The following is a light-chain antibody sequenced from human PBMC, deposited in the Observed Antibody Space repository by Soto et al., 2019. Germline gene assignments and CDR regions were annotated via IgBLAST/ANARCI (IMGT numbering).Light chain of an antibody. CDR1: SSDVGGYNY. CDR3: NSYTRSSTTTYV. V-gene: IGLV2-14*01. CDR2: DVS. J-gene: IGLJ1*01. Sequence: QSALTQPASVSGSPGQSITISCTGTSSDVGGYNYVSWYQQHPGKAPKLMIYDVSNRPSGVSNRFSGSKSGNTASLTISGXXXXXXAXXYCNSYTRSSTTTYVFGPGTKLTVL.